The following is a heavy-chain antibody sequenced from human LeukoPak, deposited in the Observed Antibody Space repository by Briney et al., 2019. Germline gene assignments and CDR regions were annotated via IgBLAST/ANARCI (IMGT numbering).Heavy chain of an antibody. CDR1: GYSFTFYW. V-gene: IGHV5-51*01. Sequence: GESLKIPCKGSGYSFTFYWIGWVRQMPGKGLEWMGIINPGDSDTRYSPSFQGQVTISVDKSINTAYLQWSSLKASDTAIYYCARINGYCSDFNCMLTFDYWGQGTLVTVSS. J-gene: IGHJ4*02. CDR3: ARINGYCSDFNCMLTFDY. CDR2: INPGDSDT. D-gene: IGHD2-15*01.